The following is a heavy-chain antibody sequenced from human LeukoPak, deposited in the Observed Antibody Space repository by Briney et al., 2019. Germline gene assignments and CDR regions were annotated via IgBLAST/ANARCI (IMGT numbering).Heavy chain of an antibody. J-gene: IGHJ6*03. CDR1: GDSFTIYW. D-gene: IGHD6-6*01. Sequence: AGESLKISCKGTGDSFTIYWIGWVRQMPGKGLEGMDIIYPGYSETRYNPSFQGQLTLSADQSHSTAYLWWSSLHASCTALYYCARLRGVSSSSHYYYYMDVWGKGTTVTVSS. CDR2: IYPGYSET. V-gene: IGHV5-51*01. CDR3: ARLRGVSSSSHYYYYMDV.